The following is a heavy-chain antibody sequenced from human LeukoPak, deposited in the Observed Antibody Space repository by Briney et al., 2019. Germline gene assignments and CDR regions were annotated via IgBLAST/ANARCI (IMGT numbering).Heavy chain of an antibody. CDR2: IALAGQT. CDR1: GGSISGTNW. Sequence: SETLSLTCGVSGGSISGTNWGSWVRQPPGQGLEWIREIALAGQTNYNPSLNGRVTMSLDKSSTQLSLHLTSVTAADTATYFCSREGGPFCPFGYWGQGTLVIVSS. D-gene: IGHD1-26*01. CDR3: SREGGPFCPFGY. V-gene: IGHV4/OR15-8*02. J-gene: IGHJ4*02.